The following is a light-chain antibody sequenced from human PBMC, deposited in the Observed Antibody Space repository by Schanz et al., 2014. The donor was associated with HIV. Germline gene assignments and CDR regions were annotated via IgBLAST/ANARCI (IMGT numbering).Light chain of an antibody. J-gene: IGLJ2*01. CDR1: SGHSSYA. V-gene: IGLV4-69*01. Sequence: QPVLTQSPSASASLGASVKLTCTLSSGHSSYAIAWHQQQPEKGPRYLMKLNSDGSHSKGDGIPDRFSGSSSGAERYLTISSLQSEDEADYYCQTWDSNTQVFGGGTQLTVL. CDR3: QTWDSNTQV. CDR2: LNSDGSH.